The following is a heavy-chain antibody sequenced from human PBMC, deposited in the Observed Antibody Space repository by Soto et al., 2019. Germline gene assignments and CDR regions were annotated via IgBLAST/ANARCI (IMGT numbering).Heavy chain of an antibody. J-gene: IGHJ3*01. CDR2: ISGNTKMI. CDR3: AGSGPIPAYDSSGYRKYGFSV. Sequence: GGSLRLSCVASGLTLSDYYRTWIRQAPGRGLEWVAYISGNTKMIFYPDSVKGRFTISRDNAKNALFLGMSGLRVEDTATYYCAGSGPIPAYDSSGYRKYGFSVWGQGTKVTVS. CDR1: GLTLSDYY. V-gene: IGHV3-11*01. D-gene: IGHD3-22*01.